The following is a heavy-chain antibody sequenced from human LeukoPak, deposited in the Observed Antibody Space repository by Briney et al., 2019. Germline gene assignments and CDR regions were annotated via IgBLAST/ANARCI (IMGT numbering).Heavy chain of an antibody. CDR3: ARGGASAAARRFDP. CDR1: GYTFTNYD. V-gene: IGHV1-8*01. CDR2: MNPNSGNT. Sequence: ASVKVSCKASGYTFTNYDINWVRQATGQGLEWMGWMNPNSGNTGYAQRFQGRVTITSNTSISTAYMELGSLRSEDTAVYYCARGGASAAARRFDPWGQGTLVTVSS. D-gene: IGHD6-13*01. J-gene: IGHJ5*02.